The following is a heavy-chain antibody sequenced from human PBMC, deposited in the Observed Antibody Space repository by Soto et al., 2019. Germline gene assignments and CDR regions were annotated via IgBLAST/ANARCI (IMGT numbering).Heavy chain of an antibody. J-gene: IGHJ5*02. CDR1: GGSISGGGYY. V-gene: IGHV4-31*03. D-gene: IGHD6-13*01. CDR2: IYYSGTT. CDR3: ARAWTAEAGWPNWFDL. Sequence: QVQLQESGPGLVEPSQTLSLTCTVSGGSISGGGYYWSWIRQHPGKGLEWIGYIYYSGTTYYNPSLKSRLIISVDTSKTQFSLKLSSVTAADTAVYYCARAWTAEAGWPNWFDLWGQGTLVTVSS.